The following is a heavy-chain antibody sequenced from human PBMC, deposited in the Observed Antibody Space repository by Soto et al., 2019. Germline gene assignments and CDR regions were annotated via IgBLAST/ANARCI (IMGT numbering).Heavy chain of an antibody. J-gene: IGHJ6*02. CDR2: FIPISGTA. V-gene: IGHV1-69*01. CDR1: GGTFSSYA. D-gene: IGHD2-2*01. Sequence: QVQLVQSGAEVKKPGSSVKVSCKASGGTFSSYAISWVRQAPGQGLEWMGGFIPISGTANYAQKFQGRVTMTADESTSTAYMQLSSLRSEDTAVYYCASSQGSSTSLENYYYYYYGMDVWGQGTTVTVSS. CDR3: ASSQGSSTSLENYYYYYYGMDV.